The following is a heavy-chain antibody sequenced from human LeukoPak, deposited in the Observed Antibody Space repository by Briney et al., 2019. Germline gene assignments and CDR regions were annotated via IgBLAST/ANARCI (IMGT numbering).Heavy chain of an antibody. CDR1: GGSFSSGSYY. J-gene: IGHJ4*02. CDR2: VYTSGST. D-gene: IGHD3-22*01. CDR3: ARRWLLHGCFDY. Sequence: IPSETLSLTCTVSGGSFSSGSYYWSWIRQPAGKGLEWIGRVYTSGSTNYNPSLKSRVTISVDTSKNHFSLKLNSVTAADTAVYYCARRWLLHGCFDYWGQGTLVTVSS. V-gene: IGHV4-61*02.